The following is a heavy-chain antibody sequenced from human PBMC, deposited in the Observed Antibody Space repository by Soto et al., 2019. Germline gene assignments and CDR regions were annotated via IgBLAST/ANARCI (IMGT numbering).Heavy chain of an antibody. CDR1: GFTFTNYG. CDR3: ARDFEDGAYRSGQRYFDY. Sequence: PGGSLRLSCVTSGFTFTNYGMHWVSQAPDKGLEWVAVIWHDESGTFYPDTVKSQFTISRDESKNTVYLQMNSLRVEDTAVYYCARDFEDGAYRSGQRYFDYWGQGP. V-gene: IGHV3-33*01. CDR2: IWHDESGT. J-gene: IGHJ4*02. D-gene: IGHD6-19*01.